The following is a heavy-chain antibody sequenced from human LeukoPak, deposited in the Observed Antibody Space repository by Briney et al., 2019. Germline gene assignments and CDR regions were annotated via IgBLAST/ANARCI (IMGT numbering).Heavy chain of an antibody. CDR2: IYYSGST. Sequence: SETLSLTCTVSGGSISSYYWSWIRQPPGKGLEWIGYIYYSGSTNYNPSLKSRVTISVDTSKNQFSLKLSSVTAADTAVYYCARAKPERRWRWFDPWGQGTLVTVSS. V-gene: IGHV4-59*01. J-gene: IGHJ5*02. CDR3: ARAKPERRWRWFDP. CDR1: GGSISSYY. D-gene: IGHD1-1*01.